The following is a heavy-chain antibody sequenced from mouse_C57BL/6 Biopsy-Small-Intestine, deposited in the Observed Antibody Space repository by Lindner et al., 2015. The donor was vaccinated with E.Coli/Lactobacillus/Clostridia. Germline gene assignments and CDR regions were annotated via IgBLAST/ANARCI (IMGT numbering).Heavy chain of an antibody. V-gene: IGHV1-9*01. J-gene: IGHJ4*01. Sequence: VQLQESGAELMKPGASVKLSCKATGYTFTGYWIEWVKQRPGHGLEWIGEILPGSDSTNYNEKFKGKATFTSDTSSNTAYMQLSSLTTEDSAVYYCARGDYYYGSSYAMDYWGQGTSVTVSS. CDR1: GYTFTGYW. D-gene: IGHD1-1*01. CDR2: ILPGSDST. CDR3: ARGDYYYGSSYAMDY.